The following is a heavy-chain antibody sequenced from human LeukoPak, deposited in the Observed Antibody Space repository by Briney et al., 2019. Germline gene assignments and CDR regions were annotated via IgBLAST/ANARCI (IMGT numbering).Heavy chain of an antibody. V-gene: IGHV3-48*01. CDR2: ISSSSSTI. Sequence: GGSLRLSCAASGFTFSSYSMNWVRQAPGKGLEWVSYISSSSSTIYYADSVKGRFTISRDNAKNSLYLQMNSLRAEDTAVYYCARLRCSSTSCYFNYYYYYYMDVWGKGTTVTVSS. CDR3: ARLRCSSTSCYFNYYYYYYMDV. CDR1: GFTFSSYS. J-gene: IGHJ6*03. D-gene: IGHD2-2*01.